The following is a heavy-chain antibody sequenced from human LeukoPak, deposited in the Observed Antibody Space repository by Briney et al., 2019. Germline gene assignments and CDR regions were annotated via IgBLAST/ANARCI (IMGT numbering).Heavy chain of an antibody. CDR1: GGSFSGYY. D-gene: IGHD4-17*01. V-gene: IGHV4-34*01. CDR2: INHSGST. Sequence: SETLSLTCAVYGGSFSGYYWSWIRQPPGKGLEWIGEINHSGSTNYNPSLKSRVTISVDTSKNQFSLKLSSVTAADTAVYYCARGRGTVTRFYFDYWCQGTLVTVSS. J-gene: IGHJ4*02. CDR3: ARGRGTVTRFYFDY.